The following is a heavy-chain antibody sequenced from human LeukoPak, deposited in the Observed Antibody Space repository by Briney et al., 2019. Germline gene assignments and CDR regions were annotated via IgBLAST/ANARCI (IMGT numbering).Heavy chain of an antibody. D-gene: IGHD4-17*01. CDR2: INPSGGNT. CDR3: ASGDTVTTAFDF. V-gene: IGHV1-46*01. J-gene: IGHJ3*01. CDR1: GYTFTRYY. Sequence: GASVKVSCKASGYTFTRYYMHWVRQAPGQRLEWMGIINPSGGNTSYAQKFQGRVTMTRDTSTSTVYMELSSLRSEDTAVYYCASGDTVTTAFDFWGQGTMVTVSS.